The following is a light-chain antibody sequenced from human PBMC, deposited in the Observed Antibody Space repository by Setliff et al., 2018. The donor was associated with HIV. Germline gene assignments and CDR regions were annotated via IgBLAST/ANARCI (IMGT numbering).Light chain of an antibody. CDR1: SSDIGDYNF. J-gene: IGLJ2*01. Sequence: QSALTQPRSVSGSPGQSVTISCTGTSSDIGDYNFVSWYQSYPGKAPELIIYDVSERPSGVPERFSGSKSGNTASLTISGLQAEDEADYYCCSYAGSFTILFGGGTKGTVL. CDR3: CSYAGSFTIL. V-gene: IGLV2-11*01. CDR2: DVS.